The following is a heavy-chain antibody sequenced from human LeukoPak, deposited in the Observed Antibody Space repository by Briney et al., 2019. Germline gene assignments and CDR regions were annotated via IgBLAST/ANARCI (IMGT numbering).Heavy chain of an antibody. J-gene: IGHJ2*01. D-gene: IGHD3-22*01. Sequence: SETLSLTCTVSGGSISSYYWSWIRQPPGKGLEWMGYIYYSGSTNYNPSLKGRVTISVDTSKNQFSLKLSSVTAADTAVYYCAREDGYPWWYFDLWGRGTLVTVSS. CDR1: GGSISSYY. CDR2: IYYSGST. V-gene: IGHV4-59*01. CDR3: AREDGYPWWYFDL.